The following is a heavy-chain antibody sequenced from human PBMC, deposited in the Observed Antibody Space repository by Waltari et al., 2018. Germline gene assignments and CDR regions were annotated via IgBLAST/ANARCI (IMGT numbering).Heavy chain of an antibody. CDR2: IGTAGDT. V-gene: IGHV3-13*01. Sequence: EVQLVESGGGLVQPGGSLRLSCAASGFTFSSYDMHWVRQATGKGLEWVSAIGTAGDTYYPGSVKGRLTISRENAKNSLYLQMNSLRAGDTAVYYCARGTGNRYYYYMDVWGKGTTVTVSS. CDR3: ARGTGNRYYYYMDV. CDR1: GFTFSSYD. J-gene: IGHJ6*03. D-gene: IGHD4-4*01.